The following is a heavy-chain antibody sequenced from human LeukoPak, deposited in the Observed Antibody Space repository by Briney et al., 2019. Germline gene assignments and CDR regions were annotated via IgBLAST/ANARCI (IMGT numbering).Heavy chain of an antibody. J-gene: IGHJ4*02. Sequence: GGSLRLSCAASGFTFNTYWMTWVRQAPGKGLEWVANIKQDGSEKNYVDSVEGRFTISRDNAKNSLFLQMNSLRVEDTAVYYCARDGYNWNDLDYWGQGTLVTVSS. CDR1: GFTFNTYW. CDR3: ARDGYNWNDLDY. CDR2: IKQDGSEK. V-gene: IGHV3-7*01. D-gene: IGHD1-1*01.